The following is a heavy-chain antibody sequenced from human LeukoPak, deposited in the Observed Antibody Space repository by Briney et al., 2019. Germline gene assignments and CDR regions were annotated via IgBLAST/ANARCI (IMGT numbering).Heavy chain of an antibody. D-gene: IGHD6-13*01. J-gene: IGHJ4*02. Sequence: PGGSLRLSCAASGFTFSSCAMSWVRQAPGKGLEWVSAISGSGGSTYYADSVKGRFTISRDNSKNTLYLQMNSLRAEDTAVYYCAKDAFSSTVRNRFDYWGQGTLVTVSS. V-gene: IGHV3-23*01. CDR2: ISGSGGST. CDR3: AKDAFSSTVRNRFDY. CDR1: GFTFSSCA.